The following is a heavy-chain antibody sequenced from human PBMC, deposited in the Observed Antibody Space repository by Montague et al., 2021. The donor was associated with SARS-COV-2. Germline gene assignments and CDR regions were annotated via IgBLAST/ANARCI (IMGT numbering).Heavy chain of an antibody. D-gene: IGHD6-13*01. J-gene: IGHJ4*02. V-gene: IGHV4-31*03. CDR2: IHYSGST. CDR3: ARDVGWYSSSWFDY. CDR1: GGSISSGGYY. Sequence: TLSLTCTVSGGSISSGGYYLSWIRQHPGKGLEWIGYIHYSGSTYYXXXLKSRVTISVDTSKNQFSLKLSSVTAADTAVYYCARDVGWYSSSWFDYWGQGTLVTVSS.